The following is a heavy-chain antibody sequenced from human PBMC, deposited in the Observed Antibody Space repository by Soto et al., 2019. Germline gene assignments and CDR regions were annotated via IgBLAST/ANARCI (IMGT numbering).Heavy chain of an antibody. Sequence: GGSLRLSCAASGFTFNNYAMHWVRQAPGKXLEWVTVISYDGRRKYYDDSVKARLTISSGNSTNTMSFQMKSLRPEATPVTYFAKSHGSYGSVYHYGMDVWGQGTTVTVSS. J-gene: IGHJ6*02. CDR1: GFTFNNYA. D-gene: IGHD2-15*01. CDR3: AKSHGSYGSVYHYGMDV. CDR2: ISYDGRRK. V-gene: IGHV3-30*18.